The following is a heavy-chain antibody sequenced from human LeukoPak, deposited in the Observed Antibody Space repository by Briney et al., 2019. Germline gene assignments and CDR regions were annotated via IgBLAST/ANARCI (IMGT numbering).Heavy chain of an antibody. V-gene: IGHV3-30*04. CDR2: ISYDGSNK. CDR3: ARDPLPWIVAPYFDY. Sequence: PGGSLRLSCAASGFTFSSYAMPSVRHAPGKGLEWVAVISYDGSNKYYADSVKGRFTISRDNAKNPLYLQMNSLRAEDTAVYYCARDPLPWIVAPYFDYWGQGTLVTVSS. J-gene: IGHJ4*02. D-gene: IGHD5-12*01. CDR1: GFTFSSYA.